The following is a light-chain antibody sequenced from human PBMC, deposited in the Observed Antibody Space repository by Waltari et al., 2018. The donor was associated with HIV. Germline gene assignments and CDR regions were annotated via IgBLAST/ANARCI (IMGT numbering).Light chain of an antibody. Sequence: DIVMTQSPLSLPVPPGEPASMSCRSSQSLFHINGYNSVDWYLQKPGQSQQLLYHLASNRASGAPDRFTGSGSGTDFTLNSSGVEAEDVGDYYWREALPIPRTFGPGTKVEIK. V-gene: IGKV2-28*01. CDR3: REALPIPRT. J-gene: IGKJ3*01. CDR1: QSLFHINGYNS. CDR2: LAS.